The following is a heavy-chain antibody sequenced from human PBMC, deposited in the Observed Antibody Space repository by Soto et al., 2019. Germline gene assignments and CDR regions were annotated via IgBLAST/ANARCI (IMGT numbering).Heavy chain of an antibody. CDR3: AGPIVGATTDYYYGMDV. CDR2: INAGNGNT. Sequence: ASVKVSCKASGYTFTSYAMHWVRQAPGQRLEWMGWINAGNGNTKYSQKFQGRITITRDTSASTAYMELSSLRSEDTAVYYCAGPIVGATTDYYYGMDVWGQGTTVTVSS. D-gene: IGHD1-26*01. CDR1: GYTFTSYA. V-gene: IGHV1-3*01. J-gene: IGHJ6*02.